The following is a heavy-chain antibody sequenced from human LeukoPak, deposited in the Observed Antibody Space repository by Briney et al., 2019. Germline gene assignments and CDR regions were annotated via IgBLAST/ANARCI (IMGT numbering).Heavy chain of an antibody. CDR1: GYTFTSYY. CDR2: IYPSGGST. CDR3: ARGAGDKYSSPTDDYDYGMDV. Sequence: ASVKVSCTASGYTFTSYYMHWVRQAPGQGLEWAGIIYPSGGSTSYAQTFQGRVTMTRDTSTSTVYMELSRLRSEDKAVYYCARGAGDKYSSPTDDYDYGMDVWGQGTTVTVSS. V-gene: IGHV1-46*01. J-gene: IGHJ6*02. D-gene: IGHD6-6*01.